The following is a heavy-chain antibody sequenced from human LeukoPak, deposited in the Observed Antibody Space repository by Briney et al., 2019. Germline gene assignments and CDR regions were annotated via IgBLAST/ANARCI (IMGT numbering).Heavy chain of an antibody. CDR2: IKSKTDGGTT. CDR3: TTDLITYYYDSSGQRD. Sequence: AGGSLRLSCAASAFTFSNAWMSWVRQAPGMGLEWVGRIKSKTDGGTTDYAAPVKGRFTISRDDSKNTLYLQMNSLKTEDTAVYYCTTDLITYYYDSSGQRDWGQGTLVTVSS. V-gene: IGHV3-15*01. J-gene: IGHJ4*02. CDR1: AFTFSNAW. D-gene: IGHD3-22*01.